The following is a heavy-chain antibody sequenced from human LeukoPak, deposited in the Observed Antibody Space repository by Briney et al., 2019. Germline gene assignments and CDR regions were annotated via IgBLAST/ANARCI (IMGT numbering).Heavy chain of an antibody. CDR3: ARGRRVLVVGATRRGFDF. D-gene: IGHD2-15*01. J-gene: IGHJ4*02. V-gene: IGHV3-30*02. Sequence: GGSLRLSCAASGFTFSSYGMHWVRQAPGKGLEWVAFIRYDGSNKYYADSVKGRFTISRDNSKNTLYLQMNSLRAEDTAVYYCARGRRVLVVGATRRGFDFWGQGTLVTVSS. CDR1: GFTFSSYG. CDR2: IRYDGSNK.